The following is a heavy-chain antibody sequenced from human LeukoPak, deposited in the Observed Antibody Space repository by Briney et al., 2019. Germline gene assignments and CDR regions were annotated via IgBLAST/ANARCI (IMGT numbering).Heavy chain of an antibody. CDR2: ISYDGSNK. D-gene: IGHD2-2*01. J-gene: IGHJ5*02. Sequence: GRSLRLSCAASGFTFSSYGMHWVRQAPGKGLEWVAVISYDGSNKYYADSVKGRFTISRDNSKNTLYLQMNSLRAEDTAVYYCAKGLSFDPWGQGTLVTVSS. CDR3: AKGLSFDP. V-gene: IGHV3-30*18. CDR1: GFTFSSYG.